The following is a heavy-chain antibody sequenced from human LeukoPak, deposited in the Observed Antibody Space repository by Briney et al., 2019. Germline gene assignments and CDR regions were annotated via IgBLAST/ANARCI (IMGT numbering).Heavy chain of an antibody. CDR3: ARVSLGNNYGSGSYDY. J-gene: IGHJ4*02. CDR1: GFTFSSYN. Sequence: GGSLRLSCAASGFTFSSYNMNWVRQAPGKGLEWVSSINSGSTYINYADSVKGRFTTSRDNAENSLYLQMSSLRAEDTAVYYCARVSLGNNYGSGSYDYWGQGTLVTVSS. V-gene: IGHV3-21*01. CDR2: INSGSTYI. D-gene: IGHD3-10*01.